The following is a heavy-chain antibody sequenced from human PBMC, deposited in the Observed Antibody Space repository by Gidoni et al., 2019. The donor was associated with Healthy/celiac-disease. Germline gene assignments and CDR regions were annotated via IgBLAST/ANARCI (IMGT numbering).Heavy chain of an antibody. Sequence: EVQLVQSGAEVKKRGESLKICGKGAGYSFTSYWIGWVRQRPGKGLAWIGIIYPGDSDTRYSPSCLGQVTISADKSISTAYLQWSSLKASDSAMSYCATSSGSDAFDIWGQGTMVTVSS. V-gene: IGHV5-51*01. CDR1: GYSFTSYW. J-gene: IGHJ3*02. D-gene: IGHD3-22*01. CDR2: IYPGDSDT. CDR3: ATSSGSDAFDI.